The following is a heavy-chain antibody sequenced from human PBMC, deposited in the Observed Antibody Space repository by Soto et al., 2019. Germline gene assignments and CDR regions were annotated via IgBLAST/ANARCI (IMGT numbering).Heavy chain of an antibody. CDR1: GFTFSSYA. D-gene: IGHD3-3*01. Sequence: EVQLLESGGGLVQPGGSLRLSCAASGFTFSSYAMSWVRQAPGKGLEWVSAISGSGGSTYYADSVKGRFTISRDNSKNTLDLQMNSLRAEDTAVYYCAKDPSYDFWSGYQPFDYWGQGTLVTVSS. CDR2: ISGSGGST. J-gene: IGHJ4*02. CDR3: AKDPSYDFWSGYQPFDY. V-gene: IGHV3-23*01.